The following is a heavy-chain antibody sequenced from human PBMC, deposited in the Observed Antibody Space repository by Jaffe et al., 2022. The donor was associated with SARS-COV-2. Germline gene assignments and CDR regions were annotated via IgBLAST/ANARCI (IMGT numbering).Heavy chain of an antibody. D-gene: IGHD2-2*01. CDR3: ARVLEYCSSTSCYGYASNWFDP. CDR2: IYYSGST. Sequence: QLQLQESGPGLVKPSETLSLTCTVSGGSISSSSYYWGWIRQPPGKGLEWIGSIYYSGSTYYNPSLKSRVTISVDTSKNQFSLKLSSVTAADTAVYYCARVLEYCSSTSCYGYASNWFDPWGQGTLVTVSS. V-gene: IGHV4-39*01. J-gene: IGHJ5*02. CDR1: GGSISSSSYY.